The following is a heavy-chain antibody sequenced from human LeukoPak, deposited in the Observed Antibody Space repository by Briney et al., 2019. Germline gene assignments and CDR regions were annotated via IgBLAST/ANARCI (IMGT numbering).Heavy chain of an antibody. D-gene: IGHD3-10*01. CDR2: INSDGSST. Sequence: GGSLRLSCAASGFTFSSYWMHWVRQAPGKGLVWVSRINSDGSSTSYADSVKGRFTISRDNAKNMLYVQMNSLRAEDTAVYCCSTGSGHAFDIWGRGTMVTVSS. V-gene: IGHV3-74*01. CDR3: STGSGHAFDI. J-gene: IGHJ3*02. CDR1: GFTFSSYW.